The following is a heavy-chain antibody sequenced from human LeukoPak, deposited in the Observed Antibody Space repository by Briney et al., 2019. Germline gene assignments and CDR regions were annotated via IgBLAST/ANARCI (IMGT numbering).Heavy chain of an antibody. CDR3: ARDLAPLYYYDSSGYYPFDY. CDR2: IIPILGIA. CDR1: GGTFSSYA. J-gene: IGHJ4*02. D-gene: IGHD3-22*01. V-gene: IGHV1-69*04. Sequence: ASVKVSCKASGGTFSSYAISWVRQAPGQGLEWMGRIIPILGIANYAQKFQGRVTITADKSTSTTYMELRSLRSDDTAVYYCARDLAPLYYYDSSGYYPFDYWGQGTLVTVSS.